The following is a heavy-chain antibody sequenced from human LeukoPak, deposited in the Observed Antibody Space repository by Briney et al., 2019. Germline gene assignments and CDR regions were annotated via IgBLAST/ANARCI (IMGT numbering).Heavy chain of an antibody. V-gene: IGHV1-18*01. D-gene: IGHD3-9*01. CDR2: ISAYNGNT. J-gene: IGHJ3*02. CDR3: ARDLRNYDILTGYYNLGAFDI. Sequence: ASVKVSCKASGYTFTSYGISWVRQAPGQGLEWMGWISAYNGNTNYAQRLQGRVTMTTDTSTSTAYMELSRLRSDDTAVYYCARDLRNYDILTGYYNLGAFDIWGQGTMVTVSS. CDR1: GYTFTSYG.